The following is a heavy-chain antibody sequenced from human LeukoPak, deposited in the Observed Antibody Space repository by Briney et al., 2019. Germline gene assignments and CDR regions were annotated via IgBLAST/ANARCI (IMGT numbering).Heavy chain of an antibody. CDR2: IIPIFGTA. D-gene: IGHD4-17*01. CDR3: ATDLNGMTTVTTPPVV. J-gene: IGHJ4*02. Sequence: SVKVSCKASGGTFSSYAISWVRQAPGQGLEWMGRIIPIFGTANYAQKFQGRVTITTDESTSTAYMELSSLRSEDTAVYYCATDLNGMTTVTTPPVVWGQGTLVTVSS. V-gene: IGHV1-69*05. CDR1: GGTFSSYA.